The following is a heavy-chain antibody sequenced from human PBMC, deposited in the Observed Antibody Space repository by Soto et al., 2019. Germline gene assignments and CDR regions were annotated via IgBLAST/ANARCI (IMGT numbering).Heavy chain of an antibody. J-gene: IGHJ4*02. CDR2: ISSGRNNI. CDR3: ARNDEGGSRL. D-gene: IGHD2-2*01. Sequence: EVQLVESGGGLVKPGGSLSPSCVASGFPFSNNNRTWVRQPPGKGLEWVSWISSGRNNIVYADSMKARFTISRDNAKNSLYLEMSSLRVEDTAVYFCARNDEGGSRLWGQGTLVTVSS. V-gene: IGHV3-21*01. CDR1: GFPFSNNN.